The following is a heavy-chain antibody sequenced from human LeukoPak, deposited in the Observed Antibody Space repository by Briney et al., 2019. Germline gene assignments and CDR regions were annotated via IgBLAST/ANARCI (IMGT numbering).Heavy chain of an antibody. CDR3: AREGWDLNALDI. CDR2: ISSSGSTI. J-gene: IGHJ3*02. CDR1: GFPHDRQP. V-gene: IGHV3-11*04. D-gene: IGHD1-26*01. Sequence: GGPLRLPCAASGFPHDRQPKRWARHPRGEALEWVSYISSSGSTIYYADSVKGRFSISRDNAKNSLYLQMDSLRADDTAVYYCAREGWDLNALDIWGQGTMVTVSP.